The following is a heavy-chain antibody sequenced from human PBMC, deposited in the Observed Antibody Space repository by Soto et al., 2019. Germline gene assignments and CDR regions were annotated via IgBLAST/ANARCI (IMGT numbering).Heavy chain of an antibody. CDR2: INPNSGGT. CDR1: GYTFTGYY. J-gene: IGHJ6*02. Sequence: ASVKVSCKASGYTFTGYYMHWVRQAPGQGLEWMGWINPNSGGTNYAQKFQGWVTMTRDTSISTAYMELSRLRSDDTAVYHCAREALQRDTAMDYYYYGMDVWGQGTTVTVSS. D-gene: IGHD5-18*01. CDR3: AREALQRDTAMDYYYYGMDV. V-gene: IGHV1-2*04.